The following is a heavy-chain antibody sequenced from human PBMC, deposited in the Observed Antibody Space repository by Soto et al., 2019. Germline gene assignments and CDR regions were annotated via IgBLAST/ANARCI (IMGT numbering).Heavy chain of an antibody. CDR3: ARALAADGDF. CDR2: IKQDGSET. Sequence: EVQLVESGGGFVQPGGSLRLSCAASGFSFSTDWMHWVRQAPGKGLEWVANIKQDGSETYYVDSVKGRFTISRDNAKNSLFLQMNGLRAEDTALYYCARALAADGDFWGQGTLVTVSS. V-gene: IGHV3-7*01. J-gene: IGHJ4*02. CDR1: GFSFSTDW. D-gene: IGHD6-13*01.